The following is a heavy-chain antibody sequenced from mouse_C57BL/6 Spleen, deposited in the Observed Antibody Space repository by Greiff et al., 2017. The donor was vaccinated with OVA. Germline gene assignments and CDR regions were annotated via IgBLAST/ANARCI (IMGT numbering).Heavy chain of an antibody. Sequence: QVQLQQPGAELVKPGASVKMSCKASGYTFTSYWITWVKQRPGQGLEWIGDIYPGSGSTNYNEKFKSKATLTVDTSSSTAYMQLSSLTCGDSAVDCCARCSYYGRGAMDYWGQGTSVTVSS. CDR2: IYPGSGST. CDR3: ARCSYYGRGAMDY. D-gene: IGHD1-1*01. CDR1: GYTFTSYW. J-gene: IGHJ4*01. V-gene: IGHV1-55*01.